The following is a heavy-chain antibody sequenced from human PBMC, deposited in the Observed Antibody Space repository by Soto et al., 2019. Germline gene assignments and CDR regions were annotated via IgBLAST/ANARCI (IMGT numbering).Heavy chain of an antibody. V-gene: IGHV4-31*03. Sequence: QVQMQESGPGLVKASQTLSLTCTVSGGSISSGGYYWSWIRQHPGKGLEWIGYIYYSGSTYYNPSLKSRVTISVDTSKNQFSLKLSSVTAADTAVYYCARDRTRLVPAGVGLYYYMDVWGKGTTVTVSS. CDR1: GGSISSGGYY. D-gene: IGHD2-2*01. CDR2: IYYSGST. J-gene: IGHJ6*03. CDR3: ARDRTRLVPAGVGLYYYMDV.